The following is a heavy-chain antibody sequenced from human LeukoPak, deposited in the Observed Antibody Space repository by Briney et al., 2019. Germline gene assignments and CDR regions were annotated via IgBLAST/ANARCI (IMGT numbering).Heavy chain of an antibody. J-gene: IGHJ4*02. CDR1: GGSISSNNW. Sequence: SGTLSLTCAVSGGSISSNNWRSWVHHPPGKGLEWIGEIYHSGSTNYNPSLKSRVTISVDKSKNQFSLKLSSVTAADTAVYYCARAPGYSGYGFFDYWGQGTLVTVSS. CDR3: ARAPGYSGYGFFDY. V-gene: IGHV4-4*02. CDR2: IYHSGST. D-gene: IGHD5-12*01.